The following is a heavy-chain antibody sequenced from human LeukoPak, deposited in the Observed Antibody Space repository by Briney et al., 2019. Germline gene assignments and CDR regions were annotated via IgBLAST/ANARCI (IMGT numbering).Heavy chain of an antibody. CDR1: GFTVSTYG. V-gene: IGHV3-33*01. Sequence: PGRSLRLSCAASGFTVSTYGMHWIRQAPGRGLEWVAFFWYDGTDAFYGDSVKGRFTITRDNSQNTLYLQMNSLRVEDTAVYYCARDGFTTSHAFDIGGQGTTVTVSP. J-gene: IGHJ3*02. D-gene: IGHD1-14*01. CDR2: FWYDGTDA. CDR3: ARDGFTTSHAFDI.